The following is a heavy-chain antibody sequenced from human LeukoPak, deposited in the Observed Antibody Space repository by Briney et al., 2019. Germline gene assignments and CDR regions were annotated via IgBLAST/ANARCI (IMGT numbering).Heavy chain of an antibody. CDR1: GGTFSSYA. D-gene: IGHD4-17*01. Sequence: ASVKVSCKASGGTFSSYAINWVRQATGQGLEWMGWMNPNSGNTGYAQKFQGRVTIARNTSISTAYMELSRLRSEDTAVYYCARVGYGDYYTNFDYWSQGTLVTVSS. V-gene: IGHV1-8*03. CDR2: MNPNSGNT. CDR3: ARVGYGDYYTNFDY. J-gene: IGHJ4*02.